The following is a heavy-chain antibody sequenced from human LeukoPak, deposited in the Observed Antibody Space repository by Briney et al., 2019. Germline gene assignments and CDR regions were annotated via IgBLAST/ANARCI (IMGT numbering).Heavy chain of an antibody. CDR1: GFTFSSYG. D-gene: IGHD6-13*01. CDR2: ISYDGSNK. CDR3: AKLARYSTVNYYYGMDV. J-gene: IGHJ6*02. V-gene: IGHV3-30*18. Sequence: GRSLRLSCAASGFTFSSYGMHWVRQAPGKGLEWVAVISYDGSNKYYADSVKGRFTISRDNSKNALYLQMNSLRAEDTAVYYCAKLARYSTVNYYYGMDVWGQGTTVTVSS.